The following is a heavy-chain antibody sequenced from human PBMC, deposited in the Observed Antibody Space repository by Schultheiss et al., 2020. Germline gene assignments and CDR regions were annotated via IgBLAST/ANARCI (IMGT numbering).Heavy chain of an antibody. D-gene: IGHD1-26*01. V-gene: IGHV3-64*01. CDR3: ARVRGAYYYYYGMDV. Sequence: WGSLRLSCAASGFTFSSYAMHWVRQAPGKGLEYVSAISSNGGSTYYANSVKGRFTISRDNSKNTLYLQMGSLRAEDMAVYYCARVRGAYYYYYGMDVWGQGTTVTV. CDR1: GFTFSSYA. CDR2: ISSNGGST. J-gene: IGHJ6*02.